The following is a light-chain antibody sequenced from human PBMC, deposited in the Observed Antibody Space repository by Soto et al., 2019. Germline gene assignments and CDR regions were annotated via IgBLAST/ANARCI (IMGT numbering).Light chain of an antibody. CDR3: QQYDSFPIT. J-gene: IGKJ5*01. V-gene: IGKV1-5*03. Sequence: DIKMTQSPSTLSASIGDSVTITCRASQSIRTWLAWHQQKPGKAPNLLIYRASSLGSGVSSRFSGSGSGTEFTLTISSLQPGDFATYYCQQYDSFPITFGQGTRLEIK. CDR1: QSIRTW. CDR2: RAS.